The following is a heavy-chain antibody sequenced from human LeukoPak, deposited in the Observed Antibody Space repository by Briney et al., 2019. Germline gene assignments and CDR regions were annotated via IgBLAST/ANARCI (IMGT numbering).Heavy chain of an antibody. CDR2: FDPEDGET. Sequence: ASVKVSCKVSGYTLTELSMHWVRQAPGKGLEWMGGFDPEDGETIYAQKFQGRVTMTEDTSTDTAYMELSSLRSEDTAVYYCATYPPYSSSWHEAPPFDYWGQGTLATVSS. CDR1: GYTLTELS. J-gene: IGHJ4*02. D-gene: IGHD6-13*01. CDR3: ATYPPYSSSWHEAPPFDY. V-gene: IGHV1-24*01.